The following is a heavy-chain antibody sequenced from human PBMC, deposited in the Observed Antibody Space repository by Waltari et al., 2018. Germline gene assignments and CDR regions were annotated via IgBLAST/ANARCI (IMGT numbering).Heavy chain of an antibody. J-gene: IGHJ6*03. CDR3: ARWRGYYYMDV. CDR1: GGSFSGYY. Sequence: QVQLQQWAAGLLKPSETLSLTCAVYGGSFSGYYWSWIRQPPGKGLEWIGEINHSGSTHDNPSLRSRVTISVDTSKNQFSLKLSSVTAADTAVYYCARWRGYYYMDVWGKGTTVTVSS. CDR2: INHSGST. V-gene: IGHV4-34*01.